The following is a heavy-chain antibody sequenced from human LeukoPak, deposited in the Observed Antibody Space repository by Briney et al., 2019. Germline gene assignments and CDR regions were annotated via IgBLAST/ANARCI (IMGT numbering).Heavy chain of an antibody. Sequence: GGSLRLSCAASGFIFSSYAMSWVRQAPGKGLEWVSYITISGGTYYADSVKGRFTISRDSAKNSLSLQMNSLRAEDTAVYYCAKGMPDMAYLDCWGQGTLVTVSS. D-gene: IGHD5-18*01. V-gene: IGHV3-48*01. J-gene: IGHJ4*02. CDR2: ITISGGT. CDR1: GFIFSSYA. CDR3: AKGMPDMAYLDC.